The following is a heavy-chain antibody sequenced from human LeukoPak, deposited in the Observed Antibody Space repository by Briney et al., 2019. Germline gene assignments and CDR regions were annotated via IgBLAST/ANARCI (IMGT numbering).Heavy chain of an antibody. J-gene: IGHJ4*02. Sequence: SVKVSCKASGGTFSSYAISWVRQAPGQGLEWMGGIIPIFGTANYAQKFQGRVTITADESTSTAYMELSSLRSEDTAVYYCARGPYCSSTSCKTGSVVDYWGQGTLVTVSS. CDR2: IIPIFGTA. CDR3: ARGPYCSSTSCKTGSVVDY. D-gene: IGHD2-2*01. CDR1: GGTFSSYA. V-gene: IGHV1-69*01.